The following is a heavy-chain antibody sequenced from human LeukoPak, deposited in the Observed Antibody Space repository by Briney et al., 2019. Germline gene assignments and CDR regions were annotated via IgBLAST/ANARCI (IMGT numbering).Heavy chain of an antibody. V-gene: IGHV4-4*07. J-gene: IGHJ3*02. CDR1: GGSISSYY. CDR2: IYTSGST. CDR3: ARDWGSSSWTKDAFDI. Sequence: SETLSLTCTVSGGSISSYYWTWIRQPAGKGLDWLGRIYTSGSTNYNPSLRSRVTMSVDTSKNQFSLRLSSVTAADTAVYYCARDWGSSSWTKDAFDIWGQGTMVTVSS. D-gene: IGHD6-13*01.